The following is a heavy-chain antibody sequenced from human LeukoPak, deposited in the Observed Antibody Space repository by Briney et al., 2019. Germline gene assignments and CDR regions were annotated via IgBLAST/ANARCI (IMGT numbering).Heavy chain of an antibody. J-gene: IGHJ1*01. Sequence: SETLSLTCAVYGGSFSGYYWSWIRRPPGKGLEWIGEINHSGSTNYNPSLKSRVTKSVDTSQKQFSLKLNPLNAAGTGCYYLGRAPTYYYGAGNRLRYFQHWGQGTLVTVSS. V-gene: IGHV4-34*01. D-gene: IGHD3-10*01. CDR1: GGSFSGYY. CDR3: GRAPTYYYGAGNRLRYFQH. CDR2: INHSGST.